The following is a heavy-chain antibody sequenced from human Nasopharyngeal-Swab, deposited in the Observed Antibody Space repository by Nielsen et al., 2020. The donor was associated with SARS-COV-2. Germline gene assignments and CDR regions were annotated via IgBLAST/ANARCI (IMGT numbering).Heavy chain of an antibody. Sequence: GGSLRLSCAASGFTFSDYSMNWVRQTPGKGLAWVSSITSSSSTIYYADSVKGRFTISRDNAKNSLYLQMNSLRDEDTAVYYCARDPLWFGELLRYYYYYGMDVWGQGTTVTVSS. CDR1: GFTFSDYS. D-gene: IGHD3-10*01. CDR3: ARDPLWFGELLRYYYYYGMDV. J-gene: IGHJ6*02. V-gene: IGHV3-48*02. CDR2: ITSSSSTI.